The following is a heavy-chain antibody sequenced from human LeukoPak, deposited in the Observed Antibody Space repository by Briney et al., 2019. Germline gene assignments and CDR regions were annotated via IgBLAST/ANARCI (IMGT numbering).Heavy chain of an antibody. CDR2: IYPGDSDT. V-gene: IGHV5-51*01. CDR3: ARHSGQYSSSSCPGY. CDR1: GFRFTSYW. J-gene: IGHJ4*02. Sequence: GESLKIPCKGSGFRFTSYWIGLVRQMPGKGLEWMGIIYPGDSDTRYSPSFQGQVTISADKSISTAYLQWSSLKASDTAMYYCARHSGQYSSSSCPGYWGQGTLVTVSS. D-gene: IGHD6-6*01.